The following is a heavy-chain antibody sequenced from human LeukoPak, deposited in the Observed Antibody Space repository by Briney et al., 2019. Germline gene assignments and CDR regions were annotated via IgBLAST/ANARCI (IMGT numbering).Heavy chain of an antibody. D-gene: IGHD6-19*01. V-gene: IGHV3-23*01. CDR2: ISGSGDST. Sequence: GGSLRLSCAASGFTFSSYAMSWVRQAPGKGLEWVSAISGSGDSTYYADSVKGRFTISRDNAKNSLYLQMNSLRAEDTAVYYCARDRSSGYWGQGTLVTVSS. CDR3: ARDRSSGY. J-gene: IGHJ4*02. CDR1: GFTFSSYA.